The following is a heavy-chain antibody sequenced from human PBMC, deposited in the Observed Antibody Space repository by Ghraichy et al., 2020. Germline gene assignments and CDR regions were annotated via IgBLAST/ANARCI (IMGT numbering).Heavy chain of an antibody. J-gene: IGHJ4*02. CDR3: AKDWTTMVRGADY. CDR2: ISWNSDSI. CDR1: GFSFDDYS. V-gene: IGHV3-9*01. Sequence: GGSLRLSCAASGFSFDDYSMHWGRHAPGKGLEWVSGISWNSDSIGYADSVKGRFTISRDNAKNSLYLQMNSLRPEETALYYCAKDWTTMVRGADYWGQGTLVTVSS. D-gene: IGHD3-10*01.